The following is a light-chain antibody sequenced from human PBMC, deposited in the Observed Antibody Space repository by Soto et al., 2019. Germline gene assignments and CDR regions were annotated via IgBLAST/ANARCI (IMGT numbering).Light chain of an antibody. CDR3: AAWDVSLNGFYV. V-gene: IGLV1-44*01. J-gene: IGLJ1*01. CDR2: SNN. CDR1: SSNIGSNP. Sequence: QSALTQPPSASGTPGQRVTISCSGSSSNIGSNPVNWYQHLPGTAPKLLIVSNNQRPSGVPDRFSGSKSGTSASLAISGLQSEDEADYYCAAWDVSLNGFYVFGTGTKVTVL.